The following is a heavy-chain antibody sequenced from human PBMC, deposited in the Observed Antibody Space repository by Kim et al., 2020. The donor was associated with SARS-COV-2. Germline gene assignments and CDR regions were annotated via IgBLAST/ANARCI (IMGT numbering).Heavy chain of an antibody. V-gene: IGHV3-30*07. J-gene: IGHJ4*02. D-gene: IGHD3-22*01. Sequence: ESVGGRFTIARDNSKNTLYLQMNSLRAEDTAVYFCARRDYYYDGFGYYLDNWGQGTLVTGSS. CDR3: ARRDYYYDGFGYYLDN.